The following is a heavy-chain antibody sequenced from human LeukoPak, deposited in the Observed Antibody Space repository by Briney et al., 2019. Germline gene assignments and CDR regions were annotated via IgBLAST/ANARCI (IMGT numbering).Heavy chain of an antibody. J-gene: IGHJ4*02. Sequence: SETLSLTCTVSGGSISSSSYYWGWIRQPPGKGLEWIGSIYYSGSTYYNPSLKSRVTISVDTSKNQFSLKLSSVTAADTAVYYCARVRTRFLVDYWGQGTLVTVSS. CDR1: GGSISSSSYY. CDR2: IYYSGST. D-gene: IGHD3-3*01. V-gene: IGHV4-39*07. CDR3: ARVRTRFLVDY.